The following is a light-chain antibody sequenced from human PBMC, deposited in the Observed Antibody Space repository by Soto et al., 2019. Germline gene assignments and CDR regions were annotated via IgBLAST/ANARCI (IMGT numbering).Light chain of an antibody. V-gene: IGKV3-11*01. J-gene: IGKJ4*01. CDR2: SAS. CDR1: QNDGHD. Sequence: EIVLTQSPATLSLSPGERATLSCRASQNDGHDLVWYHQKRGQAPRLLIYSASNRATGIPARFSGSGSGTDFTLTISSLEPEDFAAYYCQQRSNWPPTFGGGTKVEIK. CDR3: QQRSNWPPT.